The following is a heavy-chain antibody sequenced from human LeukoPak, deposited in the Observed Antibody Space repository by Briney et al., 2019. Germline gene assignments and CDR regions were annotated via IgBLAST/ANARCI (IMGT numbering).Heavy chain of an antibody. D-gene: IGHD1-26*01. V-gene: IGHV6-1*01. CDR2: TYYRSKWYN. CDR1: GDSVSRSSAA. Sequence: SQTLSLTCAISGDSVSRSSAAWDCIRQSPSRGLEWLGSTYYRSKWYNDYAVSVKSRITINPDTSKNQFSLQLNSVTPEDTAVYYCARDDVREGATLDYWGQGTLFTVSS. CDR3: ARDDVREGATLDY. J-gene: IGHJ4*02.